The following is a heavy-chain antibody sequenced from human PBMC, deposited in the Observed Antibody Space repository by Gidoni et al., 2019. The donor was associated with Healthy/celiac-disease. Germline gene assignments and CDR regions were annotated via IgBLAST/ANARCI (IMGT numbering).Heavy chain of an antibody. V-gene: IGHV3-9*01. CDR1: GFTFDDYA. D-gene: IGHD4-17*01. CDR2: ISWNSGSI. Sequence: EVQLVESGGGLVQPGRSLRLSCAASGFTFDDYAMHWVRQAPGKGLEWGSGISWNSGSIGYADSVKGRFTISRDNAKNSLYLQMNSLRAEDTALYYCAKDFDYGDLGLFDYWGQGTLVTVSS. CDR3: AKDFDYGDLGLFDY. J-gene: IGHJ4*02.